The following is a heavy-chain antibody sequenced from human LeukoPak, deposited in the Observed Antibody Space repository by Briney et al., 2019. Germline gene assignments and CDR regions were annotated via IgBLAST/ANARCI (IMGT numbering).Heavy chain of an antibody. CDR3: AKDGDTMSGTYYYDMDV. CDR2: ISYDGSNK. Sequence: GGSLRLSCAASGFTFSSYAMHWVRQAPGKGLEWVAVISYDGSNKYYADSVKGRLTISRDNSKNTLYLQMNSLRGEDTAVYYCAKDGDTMSGTYYYDMDVWGKGTTVTIS. CDR1: GFTFSSYA. V-gene: IGHV3-30*04. J-gene: IGHJ6*03. D-gene: IGHD1-26*01.